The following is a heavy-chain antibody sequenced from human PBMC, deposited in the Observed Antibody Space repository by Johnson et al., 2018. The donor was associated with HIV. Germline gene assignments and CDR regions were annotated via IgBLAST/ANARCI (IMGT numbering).Heavy chain of an antibody. V-gene: IGHV3-7*04. CDR1: GFAFSSYW. Sequence: VQLVESGGGLVQPGGSLRLSCAASGFAFSSYWMSWVRQAPGKGLEWVANIKQDGSEKYYVDSVKGRFTISRDNAKNSLYLQMNSLRAEDTAGYYCARGGPIAVETTGAFDIWGQGTMVTVSS. CDR2: IKQDGSEK. CDR3: ARGGPIAVETTGAFDI. D-gene: IGHD6-19*01. J-gene: IGHJ3*02.